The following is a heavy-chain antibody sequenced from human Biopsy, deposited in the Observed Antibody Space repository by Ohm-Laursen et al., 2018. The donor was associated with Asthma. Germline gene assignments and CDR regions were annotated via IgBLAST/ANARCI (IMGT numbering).Heavy chain of an antibody. CDR2: IYSGGTS. Sequence: SLRLSCTASGFAVSRDHMFWVRQAPGKGLAWVSVIYSGGTSHTADSVRGRFTISRDYSKNTLYLQMHSLIAEDTAVYYCSRGDSSNWSHHYFDYWGQGTLVTVSS. CDR1: GFAVSRDH. V-gene: IGHV3-53*01. D-gene: IGHD3-22*01. CDR3: SRGDSSNWSHHYFDY. J-gene: IGHJ4*02.